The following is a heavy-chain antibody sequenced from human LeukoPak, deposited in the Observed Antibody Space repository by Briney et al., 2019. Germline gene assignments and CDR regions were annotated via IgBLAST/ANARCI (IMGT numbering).Heavy chain of an antibody. D-gene: IGHD6-13*01. CDR1: GFTFSSSA. CDR3: AKDTEPRRKLAAAGIDY. Sequence: GGSLRLSCTASGFTFSSSAITWVRQAPGKGLEWVSGISGSGGSTYYADSVKGRFTISRDNSKNTLYLQMNSLRAEDTAVYYCAKDTEPRRKLAAAGIDYWGQGTLVTVSS. V-gene: IGHV3-23*01. J-gene: IGHJ4*02. CDR2: ISGSGGST.